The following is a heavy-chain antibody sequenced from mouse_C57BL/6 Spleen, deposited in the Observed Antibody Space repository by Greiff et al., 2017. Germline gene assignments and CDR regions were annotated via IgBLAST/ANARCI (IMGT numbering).Heavy chain of an antibody. V-gene: IGHV1-50*01. J-gene: IGHJ4*01. Sequence: VQLQQSGAELVKPGASVKLSCKASGYTFTSYWMQWVKQRPGQGLEWIGEIDPCDSYTNYNQQFKGKATLAVDTSSSTAYMQLSSLTSEDSAVYYCEGSARDYAMDYWGQGTSVTVSS. CDR1: GYTFTSYW. CDR2: IDPCDSYT. CDR3: EGSARDYAMDY.